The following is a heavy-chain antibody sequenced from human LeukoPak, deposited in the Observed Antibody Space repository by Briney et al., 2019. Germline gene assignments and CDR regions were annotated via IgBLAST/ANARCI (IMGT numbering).Heavy chain of an antibody. V-gene: IGHV3-49*03. D-gene: IGHD3-10*01. J-gene: IGHJ3*02. Sequence: PGGSLRLSCTASGFTFGDYAMSWFRQAPGKGLEWVGFIRRKAYGGTTEYAASVKGRFTISRDDSKSIAYLQMNSLKTEDTAVYLCARSLLWFGELPSNDAFDIWGQGTMVTVSS. CDR3: ARSLLWFGELPSNDAFDI. CDR1: GFTFGDYA. CDR2: IRRKAYGGTT.